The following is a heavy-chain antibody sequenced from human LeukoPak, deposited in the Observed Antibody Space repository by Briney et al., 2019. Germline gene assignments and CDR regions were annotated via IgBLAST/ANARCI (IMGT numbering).Heavy chain of an antibody. V-gene: IGHV1-18*01. CDR3: ARDGSGVWFDY. Sequence: ASVKVSCKASNYTFTSYGFSWVRQAPGQGLEWMAWINAYNGDTNYAQKLQGRVTLTTETSTSTAYMELRSLRSDDTAVYYCARDGSGVWFDYWGQGTLVTVSS. J-gene: IGHJ4*02. CDR1: NYTFTSYG. D-gene: IGHD3-10*01. CDR2: INAYNGDT.